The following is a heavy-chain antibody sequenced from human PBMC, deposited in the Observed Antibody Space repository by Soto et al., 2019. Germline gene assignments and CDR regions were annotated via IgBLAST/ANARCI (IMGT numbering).Heavy chain of an antibody. Sequence: GGSLRLSCAASGFTFSSYSMNWVRQAPGKGLEWVSSISSSSSYIYYADSVKGRFTISRDNAKNSLYLQMNSLRAEDTAVYYCARDRRTPSSTYYYDSSGSGMDVWGQGTTVTVSS. CDR1: GFTFSSYS. CDR3: ARDRRTPSSTYYYDSSGSGMDV. J-gene: IGHJ6*02. CDR2: ISSSSSYI. D-gene: IGHD3-22*01. V-gene: IGHV3-21*01.